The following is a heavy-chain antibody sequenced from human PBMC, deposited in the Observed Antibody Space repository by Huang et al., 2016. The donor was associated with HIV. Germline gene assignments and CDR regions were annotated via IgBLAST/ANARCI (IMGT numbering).Heavy chain of an antibody. V-gene: IGHV3-30*18. D-gene: IGHD1-26*01. CDR1: GFTFNKFD. CDR3: AKDGRGSGTYYDYFEY. CDR2: ISYDGSSK. Sequence: QLQLLESGGGVVKPGRSLSLSCAAFGFTFNKFDMHWVGQAPGKGLEWGAIISYDGSSKYHADSVKGRFTISRDNSKNTVYLQMNSLRVEDTAVYYCAKDGRGSGTYYDYFEYWGQGTLVTVSS. J-gene: IGHJ4*02.